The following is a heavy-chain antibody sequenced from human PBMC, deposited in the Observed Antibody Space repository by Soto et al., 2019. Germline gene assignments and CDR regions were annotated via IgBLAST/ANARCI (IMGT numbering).Heavy chain of an antibody. D-gene: IGHD6-19*01. CDR1: GGTFSSYA. V-gene: IGHV1-69*01. CDR3: ARTPGIAVAGTWNYFDY. Sequence: QMQLVQSGAEVKKPGSSVKVSCKTSGGTFSSYAISWVRQAPGQGLEWMGGIIPIFGTANYAQKFQGRVTITADESTSTAYMELSSLRSEDTAVYYCARTPGIAVAGTWNYFDYWGQGTLVTVSS. J-gene: IGHJ4*02. CDR2: IIPIFGTA.